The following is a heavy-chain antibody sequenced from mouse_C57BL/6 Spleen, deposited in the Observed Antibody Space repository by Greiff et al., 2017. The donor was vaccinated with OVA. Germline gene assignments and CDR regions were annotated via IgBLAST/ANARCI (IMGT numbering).Heavy chain of an antibody. J-gene: IGHJ4*01. CDR1: GYTFTDYN. CDR3: ARELPYAMDY. V-gene: IGHV1-22*01. CDR2: INPNNGGT. D-gene: IGHD5-5*01. Sequence: DVKLQESGPELVKPGASVKMSCKASGYTFTDYNMHWVKQSHGKSLEWIGYINPNNGGTSYNQKFKGKATLTVNKSSSTAYMELRSLTSEDSAVYYCARELPYAMDYWGQGTSVIVSS.